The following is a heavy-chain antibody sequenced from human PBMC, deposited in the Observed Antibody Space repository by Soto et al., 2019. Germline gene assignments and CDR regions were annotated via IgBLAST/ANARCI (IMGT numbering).Heavy chain of an antibody. CDR3: ARLDYGDYYFDY. CDR1: GGSISSSSYY. Sequence: SETLSLTCTVSGGSISSSSYYWGWIRQPPGKGLEWIGSIYYSGSTYYNPSLKSRVTISVDTSKNQFSLKLSSVTAADTAVYYCARLDYGDYYFDYWGQGTLVTVSS. J-gene: IGHJ4*02. V-gene: IGHV4-39*01. CDR2: IYYSGST. D-gene: IGHD4-17*01.